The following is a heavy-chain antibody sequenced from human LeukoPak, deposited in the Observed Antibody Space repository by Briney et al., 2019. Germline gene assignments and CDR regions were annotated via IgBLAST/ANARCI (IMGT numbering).Heavy chain of an antibody. D-gene: IGHD1-26*01. CDR3: ARWDSDYYHYYSLDV. V-gene: IGHV1-2*02. J-gene: IGHJ6*02. CDR1: GFTFTGYY. Sequence: ASVKVSCKASGFTFTGYYTHWMRQAHGQGLEWMGWMNPNSGDTLYAPKFQGRVTMTRDTSLSTAYMELHRLTSDDSAIYYCARWDSDYYHYYSLDVWGQGTAVTVSS. CDR2: MNPNSGDT.